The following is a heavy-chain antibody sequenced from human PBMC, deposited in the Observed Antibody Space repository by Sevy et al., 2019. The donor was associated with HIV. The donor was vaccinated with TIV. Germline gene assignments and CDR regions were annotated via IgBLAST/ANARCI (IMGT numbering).Heavy chain of an antibody. Sequence: GESLKISCKASGYSFPSSWIGWVRHMPGKGLEWVGLIHPRDSDTRYSPSFQGHVTISADKSSDTAYLQWGSLKASDTAMYYCTRPITRSAFHVWGQRTLVTVS. D-gene: IGHD1-20*01. CDR1: GYSFPSSW. J-gene: IGHJ3*01. V-gene: IGHV5-51*01. CDR2: IHPRDSDT. CDR3: TRPITRSAFHV.